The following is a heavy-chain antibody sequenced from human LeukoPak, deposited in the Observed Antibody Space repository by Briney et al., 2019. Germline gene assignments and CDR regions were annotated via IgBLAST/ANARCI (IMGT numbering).Heavy chain of an antibody. CDR2: ISSSGSTI. J-gene: IGHJ4*02. CDR3: ARGAQFYGSGSFDY. CDR1: GFTFSSYE. V-gene: IGHV3-48*03. D-gene: IGHD3-10*01. Sequence: PGGSLRLSCAASGFTFSSYEMNWVRQAPGKGLEWVSYISSSGSTIYYADSVKGRFTISRDNAKNSLYLQMNSLRAEDAAIYYCARGAQFYGSGSFDYWGRGTLVTVSS.